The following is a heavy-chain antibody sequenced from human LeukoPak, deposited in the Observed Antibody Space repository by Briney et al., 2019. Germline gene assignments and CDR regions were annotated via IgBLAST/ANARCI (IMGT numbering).Heavy chain of an antibody. Sequence: ASVKVSCKASGYTFTGYYMHWVRQAPGQGLEWMGWINPNSGGTNYAQRFQGRVTMTRDTSISTAYMELSRLRSDDTAVYYCARGSRLVMTATDYWGQGTLVTVSS. D-gene: IGHD3-9*01. CDR3: ARGSRLVMTATDY. J-gene: IGHJ4*02. V-gene: IGHV1-2*02. CDR1: GYTFTGYY. CDR2: INPNSGGT.